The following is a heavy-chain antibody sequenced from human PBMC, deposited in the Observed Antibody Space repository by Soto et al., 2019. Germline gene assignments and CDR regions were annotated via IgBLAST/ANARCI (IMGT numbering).Heavy chain of an antibody. CDR2: INPNSGGT. Sequence: ASVKVSCKASGYTFTGYYMHWVRQAPGQGLEWMGWINPNSGGTNYAQKFQGRVTMTRDTPISTAYMELSRLRSDDTAVYYCARGSIFGVEGGMDVWGQGTTVTVSS. CDR1: GYTFTGYY. D-gene: IGHD3-3*01. J-gene: IGHJ6*02. CDR3: ARGSIFGVEGGMDV. V-gene: IGHV1-2*02.